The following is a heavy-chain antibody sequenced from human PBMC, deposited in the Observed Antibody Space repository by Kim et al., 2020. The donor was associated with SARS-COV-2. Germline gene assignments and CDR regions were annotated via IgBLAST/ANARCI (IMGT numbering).Heavy chain of an antibody. CDR2: INAGNGNT. D-gene: IGHD3-9*01. CDR1: GYTFTSYA. V-gene: IGHV1-3*01. J-gene: IGHJ4*02. Sequence: ASVKVSCKASGYTFTSYAMHWVRQAPGQRLEWMGWINAGNGNTKYSQKFQGRVTITRDTSASTAYMELSSLRSEDTAVYYCAREGRYFDWLLQYYFDYWGQGTLVTVSS. CDR3: AREGRYFDWLLQYYFDY.